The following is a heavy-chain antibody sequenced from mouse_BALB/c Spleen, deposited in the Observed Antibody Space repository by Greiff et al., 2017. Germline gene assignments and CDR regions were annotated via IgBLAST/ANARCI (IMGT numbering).Heavy chain of an antibody. J-gene: IGHJ4*01. Sequence: QVQLQQSGAELVRPGVSVKISCKGSGYTFTDYAMHWVKQSHAKSLEWIGVISTYYGDASYNQKFKGKATMTVDKSSSTAYMELARLTSEDSAIYYCATFVGAARATYYAMDYWGQGTSVTVSS. CDR2: ISTYYGDA. V-gene: IGHV1S137*01. CDR1: GYTFTDYA. D-gene: IGHD3-1*01. CDR3: ATFVGAARATYYAMDY.